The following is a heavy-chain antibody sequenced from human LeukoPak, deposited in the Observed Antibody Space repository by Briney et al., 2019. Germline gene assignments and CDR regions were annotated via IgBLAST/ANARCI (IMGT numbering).Heavy chain of an antibody. D-gene: IGHD1-7*01. Sequence: GGSLRLSCAASGFTFSSYWMSWVRQAPGKGLEWVANIKQDGSEKYYVDSVKGRFTVSRDNAKNSLYLQMNSLRAEDTAVYYCARGVGNYQGSHYYYYMGVLGKGTTVTVSS. J-gene: IGHJ6*03. V-gene: IGHV3-7*01. CDR3: ARGVGNYQGSHYYYYMGV. CDR1: GFTFSSYW. CDR2: IKQDGSEK.